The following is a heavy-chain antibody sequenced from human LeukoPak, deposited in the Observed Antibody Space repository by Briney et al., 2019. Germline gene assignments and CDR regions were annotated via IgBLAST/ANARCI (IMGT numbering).Heavy chain of an antibody. CDR3: ARTPPKGDIDY. CDR1: GYTFTHYH. Sequence: ASVKVSCETSGYTFTHYHINWVRQAPGQGLEWIGWMSPKSGDAGFAQKFQGRVTMTSDTSIGAAYMELSSLTTEDTAIYYCARTPPKGDIDYWGQGVLVTVS. V-gene: IGHV1-8*01. D-gene: IGHD2-21*02. J-gene: IGHJ4*02. CDR2: MSPKSGDA.